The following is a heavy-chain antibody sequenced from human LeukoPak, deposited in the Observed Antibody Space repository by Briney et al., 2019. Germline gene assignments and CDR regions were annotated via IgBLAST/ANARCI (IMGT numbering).Heavy chain of an antibody. D-gene: IGHD5-18*01. CDR1: GGTFSSYA. CDR3: ARVPREYSYDSWFDP. J-gene: IGHJ5*02. V-gene: IGHV1-69*13. Sequence: ASVKVSCKASGGTFSSYAISWVRQAPGQGLEWMGGIIPIFGTANYAQKFQGRVTITADESTSTAYMELSSLRSEDTAVYYCARVPREYSYDSWFDPWGQGTLVTVSS. CDR2: IIPIFGTA.